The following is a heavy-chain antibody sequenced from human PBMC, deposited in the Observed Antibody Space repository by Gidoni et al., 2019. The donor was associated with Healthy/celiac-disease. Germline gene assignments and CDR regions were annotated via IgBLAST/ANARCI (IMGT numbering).Heavy chain of an antibody. CDR1: GFSLSTSGVG. CDR2: IYWDDDK. D-gene: IGHD2-15*01. V-gene: IGHV2-5*02. J-gene: IGHJ5*02. CDR3: AHRRWSFLIDTHWFDP. Sequence: QITLKESGPTLVKPTQTLTLTSTFSGFSLSTSGVGVGWIRQPPGKALEWLALIYWDDDKRYSPSLKSRLTITKDTSKNQVVLTMTNMDPVDTATYYCAHRRWSFLIDTHWFDPWGQGTLVTVSS.